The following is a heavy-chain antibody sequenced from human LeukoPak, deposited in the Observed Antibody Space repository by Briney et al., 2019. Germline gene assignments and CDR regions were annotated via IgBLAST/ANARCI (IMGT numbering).Heavy chain of an antibody. V-gene: IGHV3-21*01. CDR2: ISSSSSYI. D-gene: IGHD2-21*02. CDR1: GFTFSSYS. J-gene: IGHJ4*02. Sequence: GGSLRLSCAASGFTFSSYSMNWVRQAPGKGLEWVSSISSSSSYIYYADSVKGRFTISRDNAENSLYLQMNSLRAEDTAVYYCAREPWGDYYFDYWGQGTLVTVSS. CDR3: AREPWGDYYFDY.